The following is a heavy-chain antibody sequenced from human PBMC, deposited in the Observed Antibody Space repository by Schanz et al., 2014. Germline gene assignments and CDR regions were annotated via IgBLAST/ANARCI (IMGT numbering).Heavy chain of an antibody. CDR2: ISAYNGNT. CDR1: GYTFTSYG. Sequence: QVQLVQSGAEEKKPGASVKVSCKASGYTFTSYGISWVRQAPGQGLEWMGWISAYNGNTKYPQKLQGRVTMTTDTATSTAYMELRSLRSDDTAVYYCARDAADFYDILTEEDYWGQGTLVTVSS. D-gene: IGHD3-9*01. V-gene: IGHV1-18*01. CDR3: ARDAADFYDILTEEDY. J-gene: IGHJ4*02.